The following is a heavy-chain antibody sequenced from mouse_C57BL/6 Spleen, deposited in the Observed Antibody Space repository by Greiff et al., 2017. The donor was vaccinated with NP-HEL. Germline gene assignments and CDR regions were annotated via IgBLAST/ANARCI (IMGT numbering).Heavy chain of an antibody. CDR1: GFTFTDYY. J-gene: IGHJ1*03. CDR2: IRNKANGYTT. Sequence: EVKLMESGGGLVQPGGSLSLSCAASGFTFTDYYMSWVRQPPGTALEWLGFIRNKANGYTTEYSASVKGRFTISRDNSQSILYLQMNALRAEDSATYYCARYGEYYGSSYWYFDVWGTGTTVTVSS. V-gene: IGHV7-3*01. CDR3: ARYGEYYGSSYWYFDV. D-gene: IGHD1-1*01.